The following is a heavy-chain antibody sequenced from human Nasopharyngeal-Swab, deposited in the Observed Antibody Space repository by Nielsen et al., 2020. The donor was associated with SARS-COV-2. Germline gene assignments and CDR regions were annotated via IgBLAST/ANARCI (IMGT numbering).Heavy chain of an antibody. CDR3: ARVPGYYYYYMDV. CDR2: INHSGST. J-gene: IGHJ6*03. CDR1: GGSFSGHY. Sequence: SETLSLTCAVYGGSFSGHYWSWIRQPPGKGLEWIGEINHSGSTNYNPSLKSRVTISVDTSKNQFSLKLSSVTAADTAVYYCARVPGYYYYYMDVWGKGTTVTVSS. V-gene: IGHV4-34*01.